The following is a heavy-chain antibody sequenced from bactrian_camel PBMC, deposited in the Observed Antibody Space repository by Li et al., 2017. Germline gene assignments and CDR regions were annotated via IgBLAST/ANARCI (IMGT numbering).Heavy chain of an antibody. CDR3: AAHRLTFRQCLSDFYDADDKDNA. V-gene: IGHV3-2*01. J-gene: IGHJ6*01. CDR1: GIDFNDYS. D-gene: IGHD3*01. CDR2: LDAIDGSE. Sequence: VQLVESGGDLVQPGGSLRLSCAASGIDFNDYSMTWVRQAPGKALEWVASLDAIDGSEKYADSVKGRFTISRDRAKNTLFLQMNNLKPEDTAVYYCAAHRLTFRQCLSDFYDADDKDNAWGQGTQVTVS.